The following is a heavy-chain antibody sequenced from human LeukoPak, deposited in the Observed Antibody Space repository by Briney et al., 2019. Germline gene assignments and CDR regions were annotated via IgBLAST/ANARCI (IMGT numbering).Heavy chain of an antibody. Sequence: SETLSLTCTVSGGSISSYYWSWIRQPAGKGLEWIGRIYTSGSTNYNASLKSRVSMSVDTSKNQFSLKLSSVTAADTAVYYCARHRYSKNWFDPWGQGTLVTVSS. J-gene: IGHJ5*02. CDR1: GGSISSYY. CDR3: ARHRYSKNWFDP. V-gene: IGHV4-4*07. D-gene: IGHD4-11*01. CDR2: IYTSGST.